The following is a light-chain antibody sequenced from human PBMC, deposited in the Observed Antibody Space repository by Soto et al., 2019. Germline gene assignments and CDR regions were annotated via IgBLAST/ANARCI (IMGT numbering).Light chain of an antibody. V-gene: IGKV1-39*01. CDR2: GAS. CDR3: QQSHSTPLT. CDR1: LRISKY. Sequence: DIQVIQSPSSLSASVGDRVTITCRASLRISKYLNWYQQKPGKAPKLLIYGASTLQSGVPSRFSGTGSGTDFTLIISSRQPEDSATYYCQQSHSTPLTFGGGTKLEI. J-gene: IGKJ4*01.